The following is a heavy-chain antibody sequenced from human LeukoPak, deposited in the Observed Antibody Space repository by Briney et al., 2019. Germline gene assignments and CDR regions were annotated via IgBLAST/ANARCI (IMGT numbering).Heavy chain of an antibody. CDR3: SLQSAVAGTTDDY. J-gene: IGHJ4*02. Sequence: GGSLRLSCAASGFTVSSNYMSWVRQAPGKGLEWVSVIYSGGSTYYADSVRGRFTISRDNSKNTLYLQMNSLRAEDTAVYYCSLQSAVAGTTDDYWGQGTLVTVSS. V-gene: IGHV3-53*01. D-gene: IGHD6-19*01. CDR1: GFTVSSNY. CDR2: IYSGGST.